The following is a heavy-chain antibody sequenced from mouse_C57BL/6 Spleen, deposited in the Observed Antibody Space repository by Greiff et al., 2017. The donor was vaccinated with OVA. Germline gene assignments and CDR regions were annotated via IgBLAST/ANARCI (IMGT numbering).Heavy chain of an antibody. CDR1: GFTFSDYG. CDR2: ISSGSSTI. CDR3: ARDPFAYYAMDY. V-gene: IGHV5-17*01. J-gene: IGHJ4*01. Sequence: DVQLVESGGGLVKPGGSLKLSCAASGFTFSDYGMHWVRQAPEKGLEWVAYISSGSSTIYYADTVKGRFTISRDNAKNTLFLQMTSLRSEDTAMYYCARDPFAYYAMDYWGQGTSVTVSS.